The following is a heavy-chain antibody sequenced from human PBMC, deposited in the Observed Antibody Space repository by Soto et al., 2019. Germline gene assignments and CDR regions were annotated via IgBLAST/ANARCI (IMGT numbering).Heavy chain of an antibody. Sequence: EVQLLESGGGLVQPGGSLRLSCAASGFTFSSYSMNWVRQAPGKGLEWVSTISGSTGNTYYADSVKGRFTISRDNXKNPLYLQMNILRAEDTAVYYCAKDLGELLFDYVDYWGQGTLVTVSS. V-gene: IGHV3-23*01. CDR1: GFTFSSYS. D-gene: IGHD3-10*01. J-gene: IGHJ4*02. CDR3: AKDLGELLFDYVDY. CDR2: ISGSTGNT.